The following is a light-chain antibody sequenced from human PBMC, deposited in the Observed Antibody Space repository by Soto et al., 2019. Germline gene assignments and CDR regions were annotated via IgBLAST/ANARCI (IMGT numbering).Light chain of an antibody. CDR1: SSDFGTYNL. V-gene: IGLV2-23*02. J-gene: IGLJ3*02. CDR2: EVT. Sequence: QSALTQPASVSGSPGQSITISCTETSSDFGTYNLVSWYQQNPGKAPKLMIYEVTKRPSGVSNRFSGSQSGNTASLTISGLQAEDEADYYCCSYVQPNTLVFGAGTKLTVL. CDR3: CSYVQPNTLV.